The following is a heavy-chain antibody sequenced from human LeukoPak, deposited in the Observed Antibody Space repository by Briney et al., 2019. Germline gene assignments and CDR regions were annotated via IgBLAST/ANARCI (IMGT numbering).Heavy chain of an antibody. CDR2: ISPYNGNT. D-gene: IGHD1-26*01. Sequence: ASVKVSCKASGYTFTSYGISWVRQAPGQGLEWMGWISPYNGNTNYAQKLQGRVTMTTDTSTSTAYMELRSLRSDDTAVYYCARDIYSGSYYGEYWFDPWGQETLVTVSS. CDR1: GYTFTSYG. V-gene: IGHV1-18*01. CDR3: ARDIYSGSYYGEYWFDP. J-gene: IGHJ5*02.